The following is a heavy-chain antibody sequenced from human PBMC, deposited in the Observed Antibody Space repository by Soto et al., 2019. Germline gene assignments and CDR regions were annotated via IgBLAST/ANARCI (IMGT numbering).Heavy chain of an antibody. J-gene: IGHJ4*02. Sequence: LRLSCAASGFTFSSYAMSWVRQAPGKGLEWVSAISGSGANTYHVDSVKGRFTISRDNSKNTLYMQMNSLRAEDTALYYCARVGNLGYCGGGNCYPGFDFWGQGIPVTVSS. V-gene: IGHV3-23*01. CDR1: GFTFSSYA. CDR2: ISGSGANT. CDR3: ARVGNLGYCGGGNCYPGFDF. D-gene: IGHD2-15*01.